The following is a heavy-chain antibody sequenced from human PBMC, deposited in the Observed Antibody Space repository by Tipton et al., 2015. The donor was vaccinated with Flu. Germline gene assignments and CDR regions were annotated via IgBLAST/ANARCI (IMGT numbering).Heavy chain of an antibody. CDR3: AKAPTESSGAFDI. D-gene: IGHD3-3*01. CDR2: ISWNSGSI. V-gene: IGHV3-9*01. Sequence: SLRLSCAASGFTFDDYAMHWVRQAPGKGLEWVSGISWNSGSIGYADSVKGRFTISRDNAKNSLYLQMNSLRAEDTALYYCAKAPTESSGAFDIWGQGTMVTVSS. J-gene: IGHJ3*02. CDR1: GFTFDDYA.